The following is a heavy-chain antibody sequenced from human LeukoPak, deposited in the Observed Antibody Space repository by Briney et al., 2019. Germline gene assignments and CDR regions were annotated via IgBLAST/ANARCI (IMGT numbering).Heavy chain of an antibody. CDR1: GFTFSSYG. CDR2: ISYDGSNK. V-gene: IGHV3-30*03. J-gene: IGHJ3*02. Sequence: PGGSLRLSCAASGFTFSSYGMHWVRQAPGKGLEWVAVISYDGSNKYYADSVKGRFTISRDNSKNTLYLQMNSLRAEDTAVYYCARDPYSSSWSSAFDIWGQGTMVTVSS. D-gene: IGHD6-13*01. CDR3: ARDPYSSSWSSAFDI.